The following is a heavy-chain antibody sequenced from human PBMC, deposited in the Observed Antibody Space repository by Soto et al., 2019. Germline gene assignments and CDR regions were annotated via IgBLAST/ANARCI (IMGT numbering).Heavy chain of an antibody. Sequence: GGSMRLCCAASGVTFDEYSMYWVRQPPGKGLEWVALITWDGGTKYYVDSVKGRFTISRDSGKNSLFLQMNSLRAEDTAVYYCAREYWSGYDYWGQGTLVTVSS. J-gene: IGHJ4*02. CDR1: GVTFDEYS. D-gene: IGHD2-15*01. CDR2: ITWDGGTK. CDR3: AREYWSGYDY. V-gene: IGHV3-43*01.